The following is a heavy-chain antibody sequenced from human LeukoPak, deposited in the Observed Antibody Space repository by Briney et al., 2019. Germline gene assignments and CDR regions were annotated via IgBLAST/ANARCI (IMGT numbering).Heavy chain of an antibody. D-gene: IGHD5-12*01. CDR1: GFTVSSNY. CDR2: IYSGDST. Sequence: GGSLRLSCAASGFTVSSNYMSWVRQAPGKGLEWVSVIYSGDSTYYADSVKGRFTISRDNSKNTLYLQMNSLRAEDTAVYYCAREGATAGYYYMDVWGKGTTVTISS. J-gene: IGHJ6*03. CDR3: AREGATAGYYYMDV. V-gene: IGHV3-66*01.